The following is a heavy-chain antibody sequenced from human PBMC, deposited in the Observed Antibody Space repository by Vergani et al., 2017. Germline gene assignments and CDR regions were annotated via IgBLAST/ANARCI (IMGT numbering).Heavy chain of an antibody. CDR2: ISGSGVSA. V-gene: IGHV3-23*01. D-gene: IGHD3-9*01. J-gene: IGHJ4*02. CDR3: AKEYFVSGDYLFYH. CDR1: EFTFSNYA. Sequence: EVQLLESGGGLVQPGGSLRLTCAASEFTFSNYAMNWVRQAPGKGLEWVSGISGSGVSAYYTDSVKGRFTISRDNSKNMLFLQMNNLRTEDTAIYYCAKEYFVSGDYLFYHWGQETLVTVSS.